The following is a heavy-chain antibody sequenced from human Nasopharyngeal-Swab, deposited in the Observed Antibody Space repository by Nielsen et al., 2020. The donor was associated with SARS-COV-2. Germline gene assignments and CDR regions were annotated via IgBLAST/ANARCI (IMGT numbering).Heavy chain of an antibody. Sequence: GESLKISCAASGFTFDDYGMSWVRQTTGKGLEWVAGIEWNGDSSGYADSVKGRFTISRDNAKNSLYLEMNSLRTEDTALYYCARGGSSRSSVIDYWGQGTLVTVSS. J-gene: IGHJ4*02. V-gene: IGHV3-20*04. CDR1: GFTFDDYG. CDR3: ARGGSSRSSVIDY. CDR2: IEWNGDSS. D-gene: IGHD1-26*01.